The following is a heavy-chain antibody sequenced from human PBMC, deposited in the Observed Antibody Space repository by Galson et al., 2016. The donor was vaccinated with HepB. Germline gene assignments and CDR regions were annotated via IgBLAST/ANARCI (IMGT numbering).Heavy chain of an antibody. Sequence: SLRLSCAASGFTFSSYGMHWVRQAPGKGLEWVAVISYDGSCKYYADSVKGRFTISRDNSKNTLYLQMNSLRAEDTAVYYCAKDLADYYDSTGYYTGLDYWGQGTLVTVSS. J-gene: IGHJ4*02. CDR2: ISYDGSCK. CDR3: AKDLADYYDSTGYYTGLDY. CDR1: GFTFSSYG. V-gene: IGHV3-30*18. D-gene: IGHD3-22*01.